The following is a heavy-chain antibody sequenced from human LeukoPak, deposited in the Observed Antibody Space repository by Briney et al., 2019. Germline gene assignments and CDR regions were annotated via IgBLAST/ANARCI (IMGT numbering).Heavy chain of an antibody. CDR1: GFTFSSYW. CDR3: ARLITAYGNFDY. V-gene: IGHV3-74*01. J-gene: IGHJ4*02. CDR2: INSDGSST. Sequence: GGSLRLSCAASGFTFSSYWMHWVRQAPGKGLVWVSRINSDGSSTSYADSVKGRFTISRDNAKNTLYLQMNSLRAEDTAVYYCARLITAYGNFDYWGQGTLVTVSS. D-gene: IGHD3-22*01.